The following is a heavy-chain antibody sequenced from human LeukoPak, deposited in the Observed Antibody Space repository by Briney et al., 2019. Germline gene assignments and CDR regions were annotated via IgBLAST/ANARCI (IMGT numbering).Heavy chain of an antibody. CDR3: ARGHARVPDYYFDY. V-gene: IGHV4-4*07. D-gene: IGHD2-2*01. CDR1: GGSISTYH. CDR2: LHTSGSGSA. J-gene: IGHJ4*02. Sequence: PSETLSLTCTVSGGSISTYHWSWIRQPAGKGLEWIGRLHTSGSGSATYNPSLKSRVIVSIDKSKNQFSLNLISVTAADTAVYYCARGHARVPDYYFDYWGQGTLVTVSS.